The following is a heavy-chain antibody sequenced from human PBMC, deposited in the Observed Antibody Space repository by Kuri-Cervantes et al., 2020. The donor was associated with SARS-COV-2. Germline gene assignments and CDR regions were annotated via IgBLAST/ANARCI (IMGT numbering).Heavy chain of an antibody. D-gene: IGHD4-23*01. Sequence: GGSLRLSCAASGFTFDDYAIHWVRQAPGKGLEWVSGISWNSGSIGYADSVKGRLTISRDNAKNSLYLQMNSLRAEDTALYYCARVGFDYGGILAYYFDYWGQGTLVTVSS. CDR3: ARVGFDYGGILAYYFDY. CDR1: GFTFDDYA. J-gene: IGHJ4*02. V-gene: IGHV3-9*01. CDR2: ISWNSGSI.